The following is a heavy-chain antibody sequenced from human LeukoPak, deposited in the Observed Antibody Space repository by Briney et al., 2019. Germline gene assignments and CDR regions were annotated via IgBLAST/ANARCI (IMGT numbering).Heavy chain of an antibody. D-gene: IGHD4-23*01. V-gene: IGHV4-34*01. Sequence: PSETLSLTCAVYGGSFSGYYWSWIRRPPGKGLEWIGETNHSGSTNYNPSLKSRVTISVDTSKNQFSLKLSSVTAADTAVYYCARIQVRWMLFYFDYWGQGTLVTVSS. CDR2: TNHSGST. CDR1: GGSFSGYY. CDR3: ARIQVRWMLFYFDY. J-gene: IGHJ4*02.